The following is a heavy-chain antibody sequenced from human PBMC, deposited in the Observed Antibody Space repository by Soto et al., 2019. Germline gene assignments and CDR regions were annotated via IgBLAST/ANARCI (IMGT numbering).Heavy chain of an antibody. V-gene: IGHV4-59*08. CDR2: IYYSGST. J-gene: IGHJ6*03. D-gene: IGHD3-3*01. Sequence: TSETLSLTCTVSGGSISSYYWSWIRQPPGKGLEWIGYIYYSGSTNYNPSLKSRVTISVDTSKNQFSLKLSSVTAADTAVHYCARRVGVTIFGGVIDYYYYMDVWGKGTTVTVSS. CDR1: GGSISSYY. CDR3: ARRVGVTIFGGVIDYYYYMDV.